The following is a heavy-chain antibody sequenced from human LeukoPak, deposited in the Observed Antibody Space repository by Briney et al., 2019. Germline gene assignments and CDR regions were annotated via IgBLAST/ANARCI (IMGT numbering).Heavy chain of an antibody. J-gene: IGHJ4*02. Sequence: GGSLRLSCAASGFTFNSHGMHWVRQAPGKGLEWVAFIRYDGSNKYYADSVKGRFTISRDNSKSTLHLQMSSLRAEDTAVYYCARTKIAAAALYYWGQGTLVTVSS. V-gene: IGHV3-30*02. CDR3: ARTKIAAAALYY. D-gene: IGHD6-13*01. CDR1: GFTFNSHG. CDR2: IRYDGSNK.